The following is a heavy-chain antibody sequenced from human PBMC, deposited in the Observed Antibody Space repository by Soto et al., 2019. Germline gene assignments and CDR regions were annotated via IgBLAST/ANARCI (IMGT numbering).Heavy chain of an antibody. D-gene: IGHD1-26*01. J-gene: IGHJ4*02. CDR3: ARWLVGATHFDY. CDR2: IYHSGST. V-gene: IGHV4-4*02. Sequence: QVQLQESGPGLVKPSGTLSLTCAVSGGSISSSNWWSWVRQPPGKGLEWIGEIYHSGSTNYNPSLKSRDTISVDKSKNQFSLNLSSVTAADTAVYYCARWLVGATHFDYWGQGTLVTVSS. CDR1: GGSISSSNW.